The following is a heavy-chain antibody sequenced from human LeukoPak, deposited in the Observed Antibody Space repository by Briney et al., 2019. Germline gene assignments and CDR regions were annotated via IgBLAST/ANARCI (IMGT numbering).Heavy chain of an antibody. V-gene: IGHV1-18*01. D-gene: IGHD1-26*01. J-gene: IGHJ4*02. CDR3: ARERSNTGRGIDY. CDR2: ISAYDGST. Sequence: ASVKVSFKCSGYTFTSNGICWVRQAPGQGLGWMGLISAYDGSTNYAQKLQGKVTMTTDRATGTAYMDLRMLGASDTAAYYSARERSNTGRGIDYWGRGTLVTVSS. CDR1: GYTFTSNG.